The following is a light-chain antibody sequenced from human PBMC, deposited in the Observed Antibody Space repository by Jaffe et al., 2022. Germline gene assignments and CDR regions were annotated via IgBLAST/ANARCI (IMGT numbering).Light chain of an antibody. CDR1: QLGNKY. V-gene: IGLV3-1*01. J-gene: IGLJ2*01. Sequence: SYELAQPPSVSVSPGQTANITCSGDQLGNKYVYWYHQRPGQSPVMVIYQDSKRPSGIPERFSGTNSGNTATLTISATQVMDEADFYCQTWDNNIVIFGGGTKLTVL. CDR2: QDS. CDR3: QTWDNNIVI.